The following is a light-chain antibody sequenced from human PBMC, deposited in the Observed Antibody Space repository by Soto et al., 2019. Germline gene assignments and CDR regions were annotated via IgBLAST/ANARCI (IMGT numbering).Light chain of an antibody. Sequence: QSALTQPASVSGSPGQTITISCTGTSSDIGGYNAVSWYQHHPGKAPKLIIYEVTHRPSGVSDRFSASKSGNTASLTISELQAEDEADYYCNSFRVSHIYVFGKGTKVTVL. CDR1: SSDIGGYNA. CDR3: NSFRVSHIYV. J-gene: IGLJ1*01. CDR2: EVT. V-gene: IGLV2-14*01.